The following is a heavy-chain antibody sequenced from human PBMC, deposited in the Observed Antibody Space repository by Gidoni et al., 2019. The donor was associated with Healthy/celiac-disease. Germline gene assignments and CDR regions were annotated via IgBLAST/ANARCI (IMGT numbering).Heavy chain of an antibody. CDR3: AREEPRGIGRFYY. CDR2: IYSGGST. D-gene: IGHD1-1*01. Sequence: EVQLVESGGGLIQPGGSLRLSCAASGFTVSSNYMSWVRQAPGKGLEWVSVIYSGGSTYYADSVKGRFTISRDNSKNTLYLQMNSLRAEDTAVYYCAREEPRGIGRFYYWGQGTLVTVSS. V-gene: IGHV3-53*01. CDR1: GFTVSSNY. J-gene: IGHJ4*02.